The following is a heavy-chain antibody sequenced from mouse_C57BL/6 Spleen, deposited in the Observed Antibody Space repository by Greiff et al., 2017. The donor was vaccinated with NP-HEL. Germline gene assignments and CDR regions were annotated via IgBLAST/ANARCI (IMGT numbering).Heavy chain of an antibody. CDR1: GYTFTGYW. CDR2: ILPGSGST. Sequence: QVQLQQSGAELMKPGASVKLSCKATGYTFTGYWIEWVKQRPGHGLEWIGEILPGSGSTNFNEKFKGKATFTADTSSNTAYMQLSSLTTEDSAIYYCARGGLTYYYGSSYVDAMDYWGQGTSVTVSS. V-gene: IGHV1-9*01. CDR3: ARGGLTYYYGSSYVDAMDY. D-gene: IGHD1-1*01. J-gene: IGHJ4*01.